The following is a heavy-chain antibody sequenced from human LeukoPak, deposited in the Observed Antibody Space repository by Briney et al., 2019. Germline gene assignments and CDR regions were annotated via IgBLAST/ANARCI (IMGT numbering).Heavy chain of an antibody. CDR1: GGSISSSSYY. Sequence: SETLSLTCTVSGGSISSSSYYWGWIRQPPGKGLEWIGEINHSGSTNYNPSLKSRVTISADTSKNQFSLKLSSVTAADTAVYYCAREIMIVVVITVNWFDPWGQGTLVTVSS. D-gene: IGHD3-22*01. CDR3: AREIMIVVVITVNWFDP. CDR2: INHSGST. V-gene: IGHV4-39*07. J-gene: IGHJ5*02.